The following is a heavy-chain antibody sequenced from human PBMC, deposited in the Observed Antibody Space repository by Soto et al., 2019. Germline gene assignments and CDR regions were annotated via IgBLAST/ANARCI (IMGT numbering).Heavy chain of an antibody. V-gene: IGHV1-18*01. CDR2: ISAYNGNT. Sequence: ASVKVSCKASGYTFTNYGISWVRQAPGQGLEWMGWISAYNGNTNYAQKLQGRVTMTTDTSTSTAYMELRSLRSDDTAVYYCARGDSSGLYYYYYYYMDVWGKGTTVTVSS. J-gene: IGHJ6*03. CDR3: ARGDSSGLYYYYYYYMDV. CDR1: GYTFTNYG. D-gene: IGHD6-19*01.